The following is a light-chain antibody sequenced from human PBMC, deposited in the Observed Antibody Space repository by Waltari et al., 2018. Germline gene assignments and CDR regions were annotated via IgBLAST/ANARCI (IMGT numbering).Light chain of an antibody. Sequence: EIVFTQSPGTLSLSPGERATLSCRASTSISRYFAWYQQKQGQAPRLLIYAASSRATGIPDRFSGSGYGTDFSLTISRLEPEDFAVYYCQNHERLPAMFGQGTQVELK. CDR2: AAS. CDR1: TSISRY. CDR3: QNHERLPAM. V-gene: IGKV3-20*01. J-gene: IGKJ1*01.